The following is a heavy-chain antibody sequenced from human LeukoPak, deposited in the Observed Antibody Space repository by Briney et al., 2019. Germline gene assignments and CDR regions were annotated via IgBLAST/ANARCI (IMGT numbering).Heavy chain of an antibody. CDR3: ARSPGYDILTGYYSYYYGMDV. V-gene: IGHV3-48*04. CDR1: GFIFGNYG. Sequence: QPGGSLRLSCAPSGFIFGNYGMIWVRQAPGKGLEWVSYISSSGSTIYYADSVKGRFTISRDNAKNSLYLQMNSLRAEDTAVYYCARSPGYDILTGYYSYYYGMDVWGQGTTVTVSS. D-gene: IGHD3-9*01. J-gene: IGHJ6*02. CDR2: ISSSGSTI.